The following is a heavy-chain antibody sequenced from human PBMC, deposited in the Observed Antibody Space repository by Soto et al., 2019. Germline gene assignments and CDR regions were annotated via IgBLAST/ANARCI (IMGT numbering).Heavy chain of an antibody. V-gene: IGHV3-74*01. CDR3: ARVVGYCSGGSCFFPDY. D-gene: IGHD2-15*01. CDR1: GFTFSTYW. CDR2: INSDGSST. Sequence: EVQLVESGGGLVQPGGSLRLSCAASGFTFSTYWMHWVRQAPGKGLVWVSRINSDGSSTNYADSVKGRFTISRDNAXNXXDLQMNSLRAEDTAVYYCARVVGYCSGGSCFFPDYWGQGTLVTVSS. J-gene: IGHJ4*02.